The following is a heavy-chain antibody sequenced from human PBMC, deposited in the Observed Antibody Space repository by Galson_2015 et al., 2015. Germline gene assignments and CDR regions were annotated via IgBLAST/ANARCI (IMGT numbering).Heavy chain of an antibody. CDR2: IHYSGST. J-gene: IGHJ4*02. Sequence: LSLTCTVSGGSISSYYWSWIRQPPGKGLEWIGYIHYSGSTNYNPSLKSRVTISVDTSKNQFSLKLSSVNAADTAVYYCARWGKYYYDSSGNYYFDHWGQGTLVTVSS. V-gene: IGHV4-59*01. CDR3: ARWGKYYYDSSGNYYFDH. CDR1: GGSISSYY. D-gene: IGHD3-22*01.